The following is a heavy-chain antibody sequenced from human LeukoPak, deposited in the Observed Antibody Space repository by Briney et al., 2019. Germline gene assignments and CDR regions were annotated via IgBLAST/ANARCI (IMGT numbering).Heavy chain of an antibody. CDR1: GGSISSGSFY. J-gene: IGHJ4*02. D-gene: IGHD3-22*01. CDR3: ARGYDRNGYQSRGFDY. Sequence: MPSQTLSLTCTVSGGSISSGSFYWSWIRQTAGKGLEWIGRIYPSGDSQYSPSFRSRATISLDTRNQFSLKLSSVTAADTAVYFCARGYDRNGYQSRGFDYWGQGAVVNVSS. V-gene: IGHV4-61*02. CDR2: IYPSGDS.